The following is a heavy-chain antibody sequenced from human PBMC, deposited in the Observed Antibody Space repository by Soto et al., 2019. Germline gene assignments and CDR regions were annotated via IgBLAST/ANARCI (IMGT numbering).Heavy chain of an antibody. Sequence: SSVKVSCKASGYTFTSDGISWVRQAPAQGLEWMGWISAYNGNTNYAQKHQGRVTMTTDTSTSTAYMELRSLRSDDTAVYYFASDVGRSGSYYAFDIWGQGTMVTV. CDR1: GYTFTSDG. CDR2: ISAYNGNT. J-gene: IGHJ3*02. D-gene: IGHD3-10*01. CDR3: ASDVGRSGSYYAFDI. V-gene: IGHV1-18*01.